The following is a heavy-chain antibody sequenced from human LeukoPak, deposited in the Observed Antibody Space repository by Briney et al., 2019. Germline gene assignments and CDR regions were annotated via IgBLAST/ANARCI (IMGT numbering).Heavy chain of an antibody. CDR3: ARGRILTGYYDAFDV. CDR1: GFTVSSDY. J-gene: IGHJ3*01. Sequence: GGSLRLSRAASGFTVSSDYLTWVRQAPGKGLEWVSVLYSGGTTFYAESVKGRFTISRDNSKNMLYLQMNSLRVEDTAVYYCARGRILTGYYDAFDVWGQGTTVTVSS. CDR2: LYSGGTT. V-gene: IGHV3-66*01. D-gene: IGHD3-9*01.